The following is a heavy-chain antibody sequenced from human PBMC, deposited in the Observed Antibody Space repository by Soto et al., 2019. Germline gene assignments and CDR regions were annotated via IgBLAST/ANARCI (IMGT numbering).Heavy chain of an antibody. V-gene: IGHV3-33*01. D-gene: IGHD6-13*01. Sequence: PLRLSCAVSGFSFSSYGMHWVLQAPGKGLEWVAVIWYDGSNKYYADYVKGRFTIYRDNSKNTLYLQMNSLRAEDTAVYYCAREGNGMDVWAQGTTDTVTS. J-gene: IGHJ6*02. CDR3: AREGNGMDV. CDR1: GFSFSSYG. CDR2: IWYDGSNK.